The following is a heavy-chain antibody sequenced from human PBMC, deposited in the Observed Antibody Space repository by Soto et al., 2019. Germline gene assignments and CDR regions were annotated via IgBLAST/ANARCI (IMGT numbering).Heavy chain of an antibody. J-gene: IGHJ6*02. CDR3: ARESVAATRYYCYGMDV. CDR2: IWYDGSNK. D-gene: IGHD2-15*01. Sequence: QVQLVESGGGVVQPGRSLRLSCAASGFTFSSYGMHWVRQAPGKGLEWVAVIWYDGSNKYYADSVKGRFTISRDNSKNXXYLQMNSLRAEDTAGYYCARESVAATRYYCYGMDVWGQGTTVTVSS. CDR1: GFTFSSYG. V-gene: IGHV3-33*01.